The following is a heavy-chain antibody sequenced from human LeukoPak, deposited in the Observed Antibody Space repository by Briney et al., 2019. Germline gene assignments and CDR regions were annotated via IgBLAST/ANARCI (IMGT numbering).Heavy chain of an antibody. V-gene: IGHV1-69*13. J-gene: IGHJ4*02. CDR3: ARFVGLGSSSEFDY. CDR1: GGTFSSYA. CDR2: IIPIFGTA. D-gene: IGHD6-6*01. Sequence: SVKVSCKASGGTFSSYAISWVRPAPGQGLEWMGGIIPIFGTANYAQKFQGRVTITADESTSTAYMELSSLRSEDTAVYYCARFVGLGSSSEFDYWGQGTLVTVSS.